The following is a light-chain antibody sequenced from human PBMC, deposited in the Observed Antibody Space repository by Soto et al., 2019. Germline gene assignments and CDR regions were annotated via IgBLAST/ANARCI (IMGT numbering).Light chain of an antibody. CDR2: AAS. CDR1: QSVGRN. Sequence: EIVVTQSPGILSVSPGDRATLSCRASQSVGRNLAWYQQKPGQAPTLLIYAASTRATGLPARFSGSGSGTXXXXXISXLQXXXXXXYYCQEYSKWPLFTFGPGTRVDIK. V-gene: IGKV3-15*01. J-gene: IGKJ3*01. CDR3: QEYSKWPLFT.